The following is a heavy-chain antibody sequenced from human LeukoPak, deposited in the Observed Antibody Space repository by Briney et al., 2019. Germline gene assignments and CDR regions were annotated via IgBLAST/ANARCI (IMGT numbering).Heavy chain of an antibody. V-gene: IGHV3-21*01. CDR2: ISSSSSYI. Sequence: PGGALRLSCAASGFTFSKYSMNWVRQAPGKGLEGVSSISSSSSYIYYADSVKGRFTISRDNAKNSLYLQMNSLRAEDTAVYYCARAPRGAYCGGDCYSGWFDPWGQGTLVTVSS. CDR3: ARAPRGAYCGGDCYSGWFDP. CDR1: GFTFSKYS. J-gene: IGHJ5*02. D-gene: IGHD2-21*02.